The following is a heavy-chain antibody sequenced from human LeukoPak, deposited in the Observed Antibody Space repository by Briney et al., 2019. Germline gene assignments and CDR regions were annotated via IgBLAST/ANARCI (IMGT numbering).Heavy chain of an antibody. V-gene: IGHV3-15*01. CDR3: ARACSGGSCYLAAFDF. Sequence: PGGSLRLSCAASGFTFRSFAMSWVRRAPGKGLEWVGRVKSKTDGGTTDYAAPVKGRFTISRDNSKNTLYLQMSSLRAEDTAVYYCARACSGGSCYLAAFDFWGQGTMVTVSS. CDR2: VKSKTDGGTT. CDR1: GFTFRSFA. J-gene: IGHJ3*01. D-gene: IGHD2-15*01.